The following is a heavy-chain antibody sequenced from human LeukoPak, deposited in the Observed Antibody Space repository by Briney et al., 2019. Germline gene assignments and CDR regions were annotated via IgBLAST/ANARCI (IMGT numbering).Heavy chain of an antibody. V-gene: IGHV3-23*01. D-gene: IGHD3-10*02. CDR2: IRASFTP. CDR3: SKASYYVLPCFDS. CDR1: GFTFANYD. J-gene: IGHJ4*02. Sequence: GGSLRLSCAASGFTFANYDMNWVRQAPGKGLEWVSVIRASFTPYYAESVKGRFTISRDNSKNTLYLQMESLRVEDTALYYCSKASYYVLPCFDSWGQGTLVTVSS.